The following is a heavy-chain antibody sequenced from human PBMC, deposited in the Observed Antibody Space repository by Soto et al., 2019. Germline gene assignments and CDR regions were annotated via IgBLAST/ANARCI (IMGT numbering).Heavy chain of an antibody. V-gene: IGHV3-33*01. CDR1: GFDFSNYG. CDR3: ARWRGYTGNDPYYFDY. J-gene: IGHJ4*02. Sequence: PGGSLRLSCAASGFDFSNYGFHWVRQAPGKGLEWVSLIWYDGSNKYYADSVKGRFTISRDNSKNTLYLQMSSLRGEDTGVYYCARWRGYTGNDPYYFDYWGQGT. D-gene: IGHD5-12*01. CDR2: IWYDGSNK.